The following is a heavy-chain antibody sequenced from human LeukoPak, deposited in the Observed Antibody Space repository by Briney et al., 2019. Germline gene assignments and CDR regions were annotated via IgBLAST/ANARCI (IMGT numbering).Heavy chain of an antibody. D-gene: IGHD3-10*01. J-gene: IGHJ4*02. CDR1: GFTFSNAW. Sequence: KPGGSLRLSCAASGFTFSNAWMSRVRQAPGKGLEWVGRIKSKTDGGTTDYAAPVKGRFTISRDDSKNTLYLQMNSLKTEDTAVYYCTTDKGRKLLWFGELPSYYFDYWGQGTLVTVSS. CDR3: TTDKGRKLLWFGELPSYYFDY. CDR2: IKSKTDGGTT. V-gene: IGHV3-15*01.